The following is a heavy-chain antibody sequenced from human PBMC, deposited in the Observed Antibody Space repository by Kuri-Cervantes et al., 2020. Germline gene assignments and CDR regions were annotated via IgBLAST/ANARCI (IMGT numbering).Heavy chain of an antibody. V-gene: IGHV4-38-2*01. CDR1: GYSISSGYY. J-gene: IGHJ4*02. CDR3: ARGGGWLPDY. D-gene: IGHD5-12*01. CDR2: IYHSGST. Sequence: SETLSLTCAVSGYSISSGYYWGWIRQPPGKGLEWIGSIYHSGSTYYNPSLKSRVTISVDTSKNQFSLKLSSVTAADTAVYYCARGGGWLPDYWGQGTLVTVSS.